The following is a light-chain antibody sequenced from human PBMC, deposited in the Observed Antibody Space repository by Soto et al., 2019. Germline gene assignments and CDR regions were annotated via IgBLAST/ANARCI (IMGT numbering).Light chain of an antibody. J-gene: IGKJ4*01. Sequence: DIQMTQSPATLSASVGDRVTITCRASQSVTSWLAWYQQKPGKAPKLLIYTASSLESGVPSRFRGSGFGTEFTLTISNLQPDDFVTYYFQQYSNSLTFGGGTKVEIK. CDR2: TAS. CDR3: QQYSNSLT. V-gene: IGKV1-5*03. CDR1: QSVTSW.